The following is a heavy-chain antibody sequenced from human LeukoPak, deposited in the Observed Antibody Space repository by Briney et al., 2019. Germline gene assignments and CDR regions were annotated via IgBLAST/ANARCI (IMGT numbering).Heavy chain of an antibody. Sequence: ASVKVSCKASGCTFTGYYMHWVRQAPGQGLEWMGWINPNSGGTNYAQKFQGRVTMTRDTSISTAYMELSRLRSDDTAVYYCARGYPAATGNDYWGQGTLVAVSS. J-gene: IGHJ4*02. D-gene: IGHD6-13*01. V-gene: IGHV1-2*02. CDR2: INPNSGGT. CDR1: GCTFTGYY. CDR3: ARGYPAATGNDY.